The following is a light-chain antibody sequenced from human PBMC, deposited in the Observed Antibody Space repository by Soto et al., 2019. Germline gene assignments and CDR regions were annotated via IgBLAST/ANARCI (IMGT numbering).Light chain of an antibody. V-gene: IGKV3-11*01. CDR1: QSVSSY. CDR3: QQRSDWPLT. Sequence: EVVLTQSPATLSLSPGERATLSCRASQSVSSYLVWYQQKPGQAPRLLIYDASNRATGTPARFSGSGSGTDFTLTISSLEPEDFAVYYCQQRSDWPLTFGGGTKVEIK. J-gene: IGKJ4*01. CDR2: DAS.